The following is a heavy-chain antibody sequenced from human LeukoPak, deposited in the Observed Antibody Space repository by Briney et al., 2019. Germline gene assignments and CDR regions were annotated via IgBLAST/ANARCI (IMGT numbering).Heavy chain of an antibody. D-gene: IGHD4-17*01. CDR2: ITSSSRTI. CDR3: ARGVYGDYSFDY. V-gene: IGHV3-48*01. J-gene: IGHJ4*02. CDR1: GFTFSSYT. Sequence: GGSLRLSCAASGFTFSSYTMSWVRQAPGKGLEWVSYITSSSRTIYYADSVKGRFTISRDYAKNSLYLQMNSLRAEDTAVYYCARGVYGDYSFDYWGQGTLVTVSS.